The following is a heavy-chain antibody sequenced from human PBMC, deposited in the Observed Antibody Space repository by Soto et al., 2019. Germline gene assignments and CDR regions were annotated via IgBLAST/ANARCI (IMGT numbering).Heavy chain of an antibody. J-gene: IGHJ6*02. CDR2: ISYDGSNK. CDR1: GFTFSSYG. D-gene: IGHD2-2*01. V-gene: IGHV3-30*18. CDR3: AKSGPRGGEDIVVVPAARIGYYYGMDV. Sequence: PGGSLRRSCAASGFTFSSYGMHWVRQAPGKGLERGAVISYDGSNKYYADSVKGRFTISRDNSKNTLYLQMNSLRAEDTAVYYCAKSGPRGGEDIVVVPAARIGYYYGMDVWGQGTTVTVSS.